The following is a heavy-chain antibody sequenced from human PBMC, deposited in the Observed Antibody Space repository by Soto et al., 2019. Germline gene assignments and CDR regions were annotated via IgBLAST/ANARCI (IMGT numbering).Heavy chain of an antibody. CDR2: IYSNGDT. CDR3: AGKSDSSPVPEADGV. Sequence: EVQLVETGGGLIQPGGSLRLSCAASGFSVGSNYMTWVRQSPGKGLEWVSLIYSNGDTDYADSVKGRFSISRDNFKSTMYLQMNNLRAEDTAVYHCAGKSDSSPVPEADGVWGRGTLVTVSS. CDR1: GFSVGSNY. J-gene: IGHJ4*02. D-gene: IGHD2-8*01. V-gene: IGHV3-53*02.